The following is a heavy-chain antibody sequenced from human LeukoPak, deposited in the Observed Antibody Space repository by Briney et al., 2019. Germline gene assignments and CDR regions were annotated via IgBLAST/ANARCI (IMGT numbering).Heavy chain of an antibody. CDR1: GFTFSSYA. CDR2: ISYDGSNK. V-gene: IGHV3-30*04. D-gene: IGHD6-13*01. CDR3: ARGKHSSSWYRGAFDI. J-gene: IGHJ3*02. Sequence: PGGSLRLSCAASGFTFSSYAMHWVRQAPGKGLEWVAVISYDGSNKYYADSVKGRFTISRDNSKNTLYLQMNSLRAEDTAVYYCARGKHSSSWYRGAFDIWGQGTMVTVSS.